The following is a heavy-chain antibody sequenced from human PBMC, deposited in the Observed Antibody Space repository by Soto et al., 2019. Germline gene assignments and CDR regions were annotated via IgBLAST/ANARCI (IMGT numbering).Heavy chain of an antibody. V-gene: IGHV4-34*01. CDR2: INHSGST. J-gene: IGHJ4*02. CDR3: ARDKITGLFDY. Sequence: SDTLSLTCAVYGGSFSVYYWTWIRQPPGTGLEWIGEINHSGSTNYNPSLKSRVTISVDTSKNQFSLKLTSVTAADTAVYYCARDKITGLFDYWGQGTLVTSPQ. D-gene: IGHD2-8*02. CDR1: GGSFSVYY.